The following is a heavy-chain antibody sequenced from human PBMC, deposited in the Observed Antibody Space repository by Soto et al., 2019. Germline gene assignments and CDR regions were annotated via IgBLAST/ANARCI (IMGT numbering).Heavy chain of an antibody. D-gene: IGHD1-1*01. J-gene: IGHJ4*02. CDR3: ATVNEEYDFDY. CDR2: IYYSGST. CDR1: GGSVSSGSYY. V-gene: IGHV4-61*01. Sequence: PFVIKSLPSPVSGGSVSSGSYYWRWIRQPPGKGLEWIGYIYYSGSTNYNPSLKSRVTISVDTSKNQFSLKLGSVTAADTAVYYCATVNEEYDFDYGGQGIRVTV.